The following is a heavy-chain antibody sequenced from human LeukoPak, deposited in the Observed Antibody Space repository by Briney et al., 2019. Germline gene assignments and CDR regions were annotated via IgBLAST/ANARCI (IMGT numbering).Heavy chain of an antibody. CDR2: ISPSGRNT. Sequence: PGGSLRLSCAASGFTFSSYGMSWVRQAPGKGLEWVSAISPSGRNTYYADSVKGRFTISRDNSKNTLNLQMNSLRAEDTAVYYCANSRRSGYWYFDLWGRGTLVTVSS. V-gene: IGHV3-23*01. D-gene: IGHD3-22*01. CDR3: ANSRRSGYWYFDL. CDR1: GFTFSSYG. J-gene: IGHJ2*01.